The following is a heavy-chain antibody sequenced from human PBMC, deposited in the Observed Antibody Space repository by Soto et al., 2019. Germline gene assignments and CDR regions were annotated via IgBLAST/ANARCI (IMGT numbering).Heavy chain of an antibody. Sequence: ASVKVSCKASGYTFTSYDINWVRQATGQGLEWMGWMNPNSGNTGYALKFQGRVTMTRNTSISTAYMELSSLRSEDTAVYYCSRGPNYGFWGGLVDVWGKGTTVTVSS. CDR3: SRGPNYGFWGGLVDV. CDR2: MNPNSGNT. J-gene: IGHJ6*04. V-gene: IGHV1-8*01. D-gene: IGHD3-3*01. CDR1: GYTFTSYD.